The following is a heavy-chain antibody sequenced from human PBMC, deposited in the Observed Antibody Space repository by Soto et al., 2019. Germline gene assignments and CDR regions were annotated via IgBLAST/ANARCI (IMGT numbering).Heavy chain of an antibody. CDR2: IYPGDSDT. CDR1: GYSFTSYW. CDR3: ARRGYDSSGHYFDY. V-gene: IGHV5-51*01. J-gene: IGHJ4*02. Sequence: GEALKISWKGSGYSFTSYWIGWVRQMPGKGLELMGIIYPGDSDTRYSPSFQGQVTISAEKSIRTAYLQWSSLKASDTALYYCARRGYDSSGHYFDYWGQGPRGTVSP. D-gene: IGHD3-22*01.